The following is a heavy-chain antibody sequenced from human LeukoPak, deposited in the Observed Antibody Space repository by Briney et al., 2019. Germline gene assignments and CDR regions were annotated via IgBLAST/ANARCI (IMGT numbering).Heavy chain of an antibody. J-gene: IGHJ4*02. CDR3: ARGVAYDILTGYFSYYFDY. CDR1: GYTFIGHY. V-gene: IGHV1-2*02. D-gene: IGHD3-9*01. CDR2: LNPNSGGT. Sequence: ASVKVSCKTSGYTFIGHYLHWVRQAPGQGLEWMGWLNPNSGGTNYAQKFQGRVTMTRDTSISTAYMELSRLRSDDTAVYYCARGVAYDILTGYFSYYFDYWGQGTLVTVSS.